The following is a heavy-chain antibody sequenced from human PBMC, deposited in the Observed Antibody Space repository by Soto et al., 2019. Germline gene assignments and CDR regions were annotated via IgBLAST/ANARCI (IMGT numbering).Heavy chain of an antibody. CDR1: GFTFSDYP. V-gene: IGHV3-30-3*01. D-gene: IGHD3-16*01. CDR2: ISHDGDNK. J-gene: IGHJ6*02. CDR3: ARDWGAMDV. Sequence: QVSLVESGGGVVQPGRSLRLSCAASGFTFSDYPMHWVRQAPGKGLEWVAVISHDGDNKYYGDSVKGRFTICRDDSENTVYLQMKSLRPEDTAVYYCARDWGAMDVWGQGTTVTVSS.